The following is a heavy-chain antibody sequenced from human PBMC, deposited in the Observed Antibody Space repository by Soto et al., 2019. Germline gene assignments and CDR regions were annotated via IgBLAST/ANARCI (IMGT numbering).Heavy chain of an antibody. J-gene: IGHJ6*02. CDR2: IKGKTDGGTT. V-gene: IGHV3-15*07. D-gene: IGHD4-4*01. CDR1: GFTFTYAW. Sequence: EVQLVESGGGLVKPGESLRLSCAASGFTFTYAWLNWVRQVPGKGLEWVGRIKGKTDGGTTDYAAPVKGRFTISRDDSKNTLYLQMNNLKTEDTAVYYCTTDDHSNPYYWYTMDVWGRGTTVTVSS. CDR3: TTDDHSNPYYWYTMDV.